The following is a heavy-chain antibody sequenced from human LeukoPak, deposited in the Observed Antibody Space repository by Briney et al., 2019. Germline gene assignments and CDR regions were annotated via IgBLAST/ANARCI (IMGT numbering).Heavy chain of an antibody. V-gene: IGHV4-39*07. J-gene: IGHJ6*03. CDR2: INHSGST. CDR3: ARRSYYYGSGSYYMDV. D-gene: IGHD3-10*01. CDR1: GGSISSSSYY. Sequence: SETLSLTCTVSGGSISSSSYYWGWIRQPPGKGLEWIGEINHSGSTNYNPSLKSRVTISVDTSKNQFSLKLSSVTAADTAVYYCARRSYYYGSGSYYMDVWGKGTTVTISS.